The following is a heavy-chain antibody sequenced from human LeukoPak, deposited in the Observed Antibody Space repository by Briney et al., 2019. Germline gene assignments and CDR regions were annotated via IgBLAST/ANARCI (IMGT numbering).Heavy chain of an antibody. CDR3: AMNWGTGRTLDY. Sequence: SETLSLTCAVYGGSFSIYYWSWIRQPPGKGLEWIGEINHSGGTNYNPSLKSRVTISVDTSKNQFSLKLSSVTAADTAVYYCAMNWGTGRTLDYWGQGTLVTVSS. CDR2: INHSGGT. D-gene: IGHD7-27*01. V-gene: IGHV4-34*01. CDR1: GGSFSIYY. J-gene: IGHJ4*02.